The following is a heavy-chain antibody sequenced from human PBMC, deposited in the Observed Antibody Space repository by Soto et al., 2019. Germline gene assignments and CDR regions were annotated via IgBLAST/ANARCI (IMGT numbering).Heavy chain of an antibody. V-gene: IGHV1-2*02. CDR1: AYTFTDYY. CDR3: ARNRADSGGLEY. Sequence: QVPLVQSGAEVKKPGASVKVSCKASAYTFTDYYMHWVRQAPGQGLEWMGWINPDSGDTNYAQEFQGRVTMTRDTSINTAYMELSRLTSDDTAVYYCARNRADSGGLEYWGQGTLVTVSS. J-gene: IGHJ4*02. D-gene: IGHD1-26*01. CDR2: INPDSGDT.